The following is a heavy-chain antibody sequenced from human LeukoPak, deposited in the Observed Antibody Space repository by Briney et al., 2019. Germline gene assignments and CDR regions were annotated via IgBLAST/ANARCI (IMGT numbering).Heavy chain of an antibody. CDR3: ASFSLGYSSGWGKVY. V-gene: IGHV4-59*12. CDR2: IYYSGST. CDR1: GGSISSYY. J-gene: IGHJ4*02. Sequence: SETLSLTCTVSGGSISSYYWSWIRQPPGKGLEWIGYIYYSGSTTYNPSLKSRVTISVDTSKNQFSLKLSSVTAADTAVYYCASFSLGYSSGWGKVYWGQGTLVTVSS. D-gene: IGHD6-19*01.